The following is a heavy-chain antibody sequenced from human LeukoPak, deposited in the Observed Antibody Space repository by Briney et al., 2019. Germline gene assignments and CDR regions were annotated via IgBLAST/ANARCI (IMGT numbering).Heavy chain of an antibody. V-gene: IGHV1-2*02. D-gene: IGHD5-24*01. J-gene: IGHJ3*02. Sequence: ASVKVSCKASGYTFTGYYMHWVRQAPGQGLEWMGWINPNSGGTNYAQKFQGRATMTRDTSISTAYMELSRLRSDNTAVYYCARVRERWLQVDAFDIWGQGTMVTVSS. CDR2: INPNSGGT. CDR3: ARVRERWLQVDAFDI. CDR1: GYTFTGYY.